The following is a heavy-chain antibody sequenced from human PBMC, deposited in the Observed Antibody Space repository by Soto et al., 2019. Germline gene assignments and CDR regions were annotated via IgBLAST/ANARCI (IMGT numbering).Heavy chain of an antibody. CDR2: ITNSGDVS. Sequence: EVQLLEPGGGLEQPGNSLRLSCAASGFPFSAWAMTWLRQVPGKGLEWVSMITNSGDVSYYPASVKGRFTLSRASLTGPLSLRMDNLRAGDTAIYSCVRHLRMPLDSWGQGTPVTVSS. V-gene: IGHV3-23*01. CDR3: VRHLRMPLDS. J-gene: IGHJ4*02. D-gene: IGHD2-2*01. CDR1: GFPFSAWA.